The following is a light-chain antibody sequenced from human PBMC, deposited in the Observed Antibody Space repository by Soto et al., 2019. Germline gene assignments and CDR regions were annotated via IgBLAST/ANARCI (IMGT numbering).Light chain of an antibody. CDR2: DAS. CDR1: QSVSSSY. Sequence: EIVLTQSPGTLSLSPGERATLSCRASQSVSSSYLVWYQQKPSQAPSLLIYDASSRATGIPDRFSGSGSGTAFSSTISRREPEGCAVYYCQQYGNLPNTFSGGKKVEI. V-gene: IGKV3-20*01. J-gene: IGKJ4*01. CDR3: QQYGNLPNT.